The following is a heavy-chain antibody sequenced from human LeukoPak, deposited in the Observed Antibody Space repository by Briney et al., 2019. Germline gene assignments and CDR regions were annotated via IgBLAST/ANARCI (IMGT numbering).Heavy chain of an antibody. J-gene: IGHJ4*02. CDR3: VRGGNVAAAHFDY. CDR1: GFTFSSYG. Sequence: GGSLRLSCAASGFTFSSYGMHWVRQAPGKGLEWVSYISTSGSTIYYATSVKGRFTISRDNAENSLFLQMNSLRAEDTAIYYCVRGGNVAAAHFDYWGQGTLVTVSS. D-gene: IGHD6-13*01. V-gene: IGHV3-48*04. CDR2: ISTSGSTI.